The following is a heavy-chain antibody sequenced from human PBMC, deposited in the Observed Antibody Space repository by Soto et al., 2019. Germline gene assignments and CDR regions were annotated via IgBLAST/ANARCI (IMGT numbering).Heavy chain of an antibody. V-gene: IGHV1-58*01. D-gene: IGHD3-9*01. Sequence: SVKVSCKTSGFTFSSSAVHWVRQARGHRLQWIGWIDVGSGNANYAQMLQERVTISRDMSTSTAYMELSSLRSEDTAVYYCAADFLYDILTGRDYYYYGMDVRGQGTTVTVSS. CDR3: AADFLYDILTGRDYYYYGMDV. J-gene: IGHJ6*02. CDR1: GFTFSSSA. CDR2: IDVGSGNA.